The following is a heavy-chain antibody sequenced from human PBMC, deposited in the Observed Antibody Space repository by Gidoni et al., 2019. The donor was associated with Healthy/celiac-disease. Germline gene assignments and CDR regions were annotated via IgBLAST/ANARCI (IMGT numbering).Heavy chain of an antibody. V-gene: IGHV1-18*01. CDR1: GYTFTSYG. CDR3: ARDHYYDSSGYGYYYYYGMDV. Sequence: QFQLVQSGAEAQNPGSSVKVSCQASGYTFTSYGICWVRKAQGQVLEWMGWISPYNGNTNYAQKLEGGVTMTTDTSTSTAYMELRSLRSDDTAVYYCARDHYYDSSGYGYYYYYGMDVWGQGTTVTVCS. D-gene: IGHD3-22*01. CDR2: ISPYNGNT. J-gene: IGHJ6*02.